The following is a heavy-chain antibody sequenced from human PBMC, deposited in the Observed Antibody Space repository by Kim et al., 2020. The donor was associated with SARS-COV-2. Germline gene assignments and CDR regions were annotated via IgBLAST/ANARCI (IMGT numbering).Heavy chain of an antibody. V-gene: IGHV3-7*01. J-gene: IGHJ4*02. D-gene: IGHD3-10*01. CDR2: IKPDGGEK. CDR1: GITFSSYW. CDR3: ASVTPYGSSLFDY. Sequence: GGSLRLSCVASGITFSSYWMSWVRQTPGKGLEWVANIKPDGGEKYYVDSVKGRFTISRDNAKNSLFLQMNSLRAEDTAVYYCASVTPYGSSLFDYWGQGTLVTVSS.